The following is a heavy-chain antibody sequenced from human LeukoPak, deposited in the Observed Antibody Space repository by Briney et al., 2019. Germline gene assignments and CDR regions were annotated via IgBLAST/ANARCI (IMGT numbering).Heavy chain of an antibody. V-gene: IGHV6-1*01. Sequence: SQTLSRTCAISGDSVSSNSAAWNWIRQSPSRGLEWLGRTYYRSKWYNEYAVSVKSRINVNPDTSKNQFSLQLNSVTPEDTAVYYCARSLPRAFDIWGQGTMVTVSS. CDR2: TYYRSKWYN. CDR1: GDSVSSNSAA. CDR3: ARSLPRAFDI. D-gene: IGHD3-16*02. J-gene: IGHJ3*02.